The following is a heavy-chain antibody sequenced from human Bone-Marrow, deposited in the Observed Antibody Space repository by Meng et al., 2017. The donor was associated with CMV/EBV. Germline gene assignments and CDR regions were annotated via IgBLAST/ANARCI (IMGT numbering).Heavy chain of an antibody. D-gene: IGHD3-3*01. CDR1: GYTFTGYY. J-gene: IGHJ6*02. CDR2: ISAYNGNT. V-gene: IGHV1-18*04. Sequence: ASVKVSCKASGYTFTGYYMHWVRQAPGQGLEWMGWISAYNGNTNYAQKLQGRVTMTTDTSTSTAYMELRSLRSDDTAVYYCARAAENYDFWSGYYYYYYGMDVWGQGTTVTVSS. CDR3: ARAAENYDFWSGYYYYYYGMDV.